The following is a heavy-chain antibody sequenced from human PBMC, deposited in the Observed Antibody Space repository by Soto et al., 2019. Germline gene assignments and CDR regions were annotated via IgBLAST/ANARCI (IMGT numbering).Heavy chain of an antibody. CDR2: IKSKTDGGTT. V-gene: IGHV3-15*01. D-gene: IGHD1-7*01. CDR3: TTDLSHRLQLELLFDYYMDV. J-gene: IGHJ6*03. Sequence: PGGSLRLSCAASGFTFSNAWMSWVRQAPGKGLEWVGRIKSKTDGGTTDYAAPVKGRFTISRDDSKNTLYLQMNSLKTEDTAVYYCTTDLSHRLQLELLFDYYMDVWGKGTTVTVSS. CDR1: GFTFSNAW.